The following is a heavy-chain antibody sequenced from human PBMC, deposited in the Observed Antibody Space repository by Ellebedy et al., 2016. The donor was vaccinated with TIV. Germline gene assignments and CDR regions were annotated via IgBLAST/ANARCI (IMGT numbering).Heavy chain of an antibody. D-gene: IGHD3-22*01. CDR3: ARGDYYDSRNLDY. V-gene: IGHV3-23*01. CDR1: GFTFGNYA. Sequence: GGSLRLSCAASGFTFGNYAMSWVRRSPGKGLDWVSLISGNGEYTYYADSVKGRLTISRDNSMDTLYLQMNSLGVGDTAVYYCARGDYYDSRNLDYWGQGTLVTVSS. J-gene: IGHJ4*02. CDR2: ISGNGEYT.